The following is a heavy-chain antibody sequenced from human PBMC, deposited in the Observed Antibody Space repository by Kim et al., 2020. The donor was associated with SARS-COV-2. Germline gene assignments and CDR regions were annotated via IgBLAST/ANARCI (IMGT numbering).Heavy chain of an antibody. CDR1: GGSFSGYY. D-gene: IGHD5-12*01. Sequence: SETLSLTCAVYGGSFSGYYWSWIRQPPGKGLEWIGEINHSGSTNYNPSLKSRVTISVDTSKNQFSLKLSSVTAADTAVYYCARGSLQWLRDPNWFDPWA. CDR3: ARGSLQWLRDPNWFDP. CDR2: INHSGST. J-gene: IGHJ5*02. V-gene: IGHV4-34*01.